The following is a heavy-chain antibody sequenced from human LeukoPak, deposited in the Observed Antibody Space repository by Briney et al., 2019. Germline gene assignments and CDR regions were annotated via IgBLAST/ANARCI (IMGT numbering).Heavy chain of an antibody. Sequence: GGSLRLSCAATGFTFSNYAMSWVRQAPGKGLEWAPSISDSGGKTYYADSVKGRFAISRDNSKNTLYLQMDSLRAEDTAVYYCAKGRLVLDYWGQGTLVTVSS. CDR1: GFTFSNYA. V-gene: IGHV3-23*01. CDR3: AKGRLVLDY. D-gene: IGHD6-6*01. J-gene: IGHJ4*02. CDR2: ISDSGGKT.